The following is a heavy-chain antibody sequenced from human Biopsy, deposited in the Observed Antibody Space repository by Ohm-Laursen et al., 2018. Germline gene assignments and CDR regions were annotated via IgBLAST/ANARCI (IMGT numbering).Heavy chain of an antibody. J-gene: IGHJ6*02. CDR2: INPSGGST. V-gene: IGHV1-46*01. CDR3: ARDWNSGWRLPGMVNYYYNGMDV. CDR1: GYTFTSYY. D-gene: IGHD5-18*01. Sequence: ASSVKVSCNASGYTFTSYYMHWVRQAPGQGLEWMGIINPSGGSTSNTQKFQGRVTMTRDTSTSTVYMELGSLRSEDTAVYYCARDWNSGWRLPGMVNYYYNGMDVWGQGTTVTVSS.